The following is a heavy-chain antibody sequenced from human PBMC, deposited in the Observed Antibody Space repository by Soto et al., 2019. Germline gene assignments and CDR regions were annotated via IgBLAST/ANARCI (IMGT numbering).Heavy chain of an antibody. D-gene: IGHD3-3*01. J-gene: IGHJ4*02. Sequence: APVKVSCKASGYTFTSYDINWVRQATGQGLEWMGWMNPNSGNTGYAQKFQGRVTMTRNTSISTAYMELSSLRSEDTAVYYCAKIDFWSGYYTFDYWGQGTLVTVSS. CDR2: MNPNSGNT. V-gene: IGHV1-8*01. CDR1: GYTFTSYD. CDR3: AKIDFWSGYYTFDY.